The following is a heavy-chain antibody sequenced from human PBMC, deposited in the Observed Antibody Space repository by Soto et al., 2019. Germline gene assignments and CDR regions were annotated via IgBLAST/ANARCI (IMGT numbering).Heavy chain of an antibody. J-gene: IGHJ4*02. V-gene: IGHV4-30-2*01. D-gene: IGHD3-22*01. CDR2: IYYGGST. CDR3: ARVRREYDNSGPVDY. CDR1: GGSISSRDFS. Sequence: SETLSLTCAVSGGSISSRDFSWNWIRQPPGKGLEYIGYIYYGGSTYYNPSLQSRVTMSVDRSRNQFSLKLNSVTAADTAVYYCARVRREYDNSGPVDYWGQGTLVTVSS.